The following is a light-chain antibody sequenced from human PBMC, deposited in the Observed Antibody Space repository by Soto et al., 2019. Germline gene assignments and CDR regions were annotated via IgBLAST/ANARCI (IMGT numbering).Light chain of an antibody. V-gene: IGLV2-14*03. J-gene: IGLJ1*01. CDR3: SSYSTSSTQV. CDR1: SSAVGAYNY. CDR2: HVS. Sequence: QSVLTPPASVSGSPGQALTLSRTGTSSAVGAYNYVSWYQQHPGKAPTLIIYHVSNRPSGVSNHFSGSKSGNTASLTISGLQAEDEADYYCSSYSTSSTQVFGTGTKVTVL.